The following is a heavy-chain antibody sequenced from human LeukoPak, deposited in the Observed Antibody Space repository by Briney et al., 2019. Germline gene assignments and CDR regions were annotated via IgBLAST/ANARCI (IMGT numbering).Heavy chain of an antibody. D-gene: IGHD4-17*01. V-gene: IGHV3-66*04. J-gene: IGHJ3*02. CDR2: IYSGGST. CDR3: ARHDYGDRYAFDI. Sequence: GGSLRLSCAASGFIVSCMSWVRQAPGKGLEWVSLIYSGGSTYYADSVKGRFTISRDNSKNTLYLHMDNLRAEDTAVYYCARHDYGDRYAFDIWGQGTMATVSS. CDR1: GFIVSC.